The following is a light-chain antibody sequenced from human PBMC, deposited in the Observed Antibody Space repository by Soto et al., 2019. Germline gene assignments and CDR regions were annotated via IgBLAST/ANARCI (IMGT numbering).Light chain of an antibody. CDR1: QTISSW. CDR2: QAS. J-gene: IGKJ2*01. CDR3: LQDYNYPYT. V-gene: IGKV1-5*03. Sequence: DIQMTQSPSTLSGSVGDRVTITCRASQTISSWLAWYQQKPGKAPKLLIYQASTLKSGVPSRFSGSGSGTDFTLTISSLQPEDFATYYCLQDYNYPYTFGQGTKVDIK.